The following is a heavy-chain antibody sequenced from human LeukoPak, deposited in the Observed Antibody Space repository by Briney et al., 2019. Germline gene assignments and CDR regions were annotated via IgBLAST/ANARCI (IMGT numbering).Heavy chain of an antibody. CDR3: ARTSSANDY. D-gene: IGHD2-2*01. CDR2: IYTSGST. CDR1: GGSISSGSYY. Sequence: PSETLSLTCTVSGGSISSGSYYWSWIRQPPGKGLEWIGRIYTSGSTNYNPSLKSRVTISVDTSKNQFSLKLSSVTAADTAVYYCARTSSANDYWGQGTLVTVSS. V-gene: IGHV4-61*02. J-gene: IGHJ4*02.